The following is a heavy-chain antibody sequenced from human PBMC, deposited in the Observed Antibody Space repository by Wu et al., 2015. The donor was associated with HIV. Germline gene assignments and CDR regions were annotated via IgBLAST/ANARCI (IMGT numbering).Heavy chain of an antibody. D-gene: IGHD3-10*01. V-gene: IGHV1-69*13. CDR3: SERGKTGPCYYASGSTPPAGALDLV. CDR1: GDTFSSYG. Sequence: QVQVVQSGAEVKKPGSSVKVSCKASGDTFSSYGISWVRQAPGQGLEWMGRIIPIFGTTNYAQRFQGRVTVTADESTNTAFMEVSSLRFEDTAVYYCSERGKTGPCYYASGSTPPAGALDLVWGQGTSGHRLF. J-gene: IGHJ3*01. CDR2: IIPIFGTT.